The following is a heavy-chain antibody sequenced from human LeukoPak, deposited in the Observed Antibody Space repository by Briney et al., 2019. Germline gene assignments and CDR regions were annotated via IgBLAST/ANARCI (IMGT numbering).Heavy chain of an antibody. V-gene: IGHV3-23*01. CDR2: ISGSGGST. Sequence: GGSLRLSCAASGFTFMRHWMHWVRQAPGKGLEWVSAISGSGGSTYYADSVKGRFTISRDNSKNTLYLQMNSLRAEDTAVYYCATPPDVYSSGWRGYYFDYWGQGTLVTVSS. CDR1: GFTFMRHW. J-gene: IGHJ4*02. D-gene: IGHD6-19*01. CDR3: ATPPDVYSSGWRGYYFDY.